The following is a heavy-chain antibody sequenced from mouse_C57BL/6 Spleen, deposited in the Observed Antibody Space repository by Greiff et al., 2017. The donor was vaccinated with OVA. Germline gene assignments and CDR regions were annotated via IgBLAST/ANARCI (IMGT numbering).Heavy chain of an antibody. CDR1: GFTFSDYG. CDR2: ISSGSSTI. CDR3: ARDYDGYYDGFAY. Sequence: EVKLVESGGGLVKPGGSLKLSCAASGFTFSDYGMHWVRQAPEKGLEWVAYISSGSSTIYYADTVKGRFTISRDNAKNTLFLQMTSLRSEDTAMYYCARDYDGYYDGFAYWGQGTLVTVSA. J-gene: IGHJ3*01. V-gene: IGHV5-17*01. D-gene: IGHD2-3*01.